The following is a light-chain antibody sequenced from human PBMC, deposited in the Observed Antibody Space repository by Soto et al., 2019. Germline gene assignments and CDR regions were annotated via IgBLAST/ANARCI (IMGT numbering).Light chain of an antibody. J-gene: IGLJ1*01. CDR2: STS. V-gene: IGLV7-43*01. Sequence: QAVVTQEPSLTVSPGGTVTLTCASTTGAVTSGYYPNCFQQNPGQAPRALIYSTSNKYSRTPARFSGSLLGGKAALTLSGVQPEDAAEYYCLLYYASADFFGPGTKLTVL. CDR3: LLYYASADF. CDR1: TGAVTSGYY.